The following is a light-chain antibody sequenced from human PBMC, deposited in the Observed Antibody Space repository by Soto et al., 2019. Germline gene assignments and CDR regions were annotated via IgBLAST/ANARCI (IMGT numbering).Light chain of an antibody. CDR1: QTISSW. J-gene: IGKJ4*01. CDR2: DAS. CDR3: QKYDNLPLN. V-gene: IGKV1-33*01. Sequence: DIHMTQSPSTLSGSVGDRVTITCRASQTISSWLAWYQQKPGKAPKLLIYDASNLETGVPSRFSGSGSGTDFTFTISSLQPEDIATYYCQKYDNLPLNCGGGTKVDIK.